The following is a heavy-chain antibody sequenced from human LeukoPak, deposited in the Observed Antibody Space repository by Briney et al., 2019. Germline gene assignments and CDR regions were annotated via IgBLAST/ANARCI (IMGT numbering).Heavy chain of an antibody. CDR3: AKGAAVAYCGGDCYVDY. CDR2: ISGSGGST. V-gene: IGHV3-23*01. Sequence: PGGSLRLSCAASGFTFSSYTQNWVRQAPGKGLEWVSAISGSGGSTYYADSVKGRFTISRDNSKNTLYLQMNSLRAEDTAVYYCAKGAAVAYCGGDCYVDYWGQGTLVTVSS. CDR1: GFTFSSYT. D-gene: IGHD2-21*02. J-gene: IGHJ4*02.